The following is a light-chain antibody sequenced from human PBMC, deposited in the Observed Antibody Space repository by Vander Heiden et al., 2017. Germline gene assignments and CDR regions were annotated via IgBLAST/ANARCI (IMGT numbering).Light chain of an antibody. Sequence: AIQMTQCPSSLSASVGDRVTITCRASQGIRNDLGWYQQKPGKAPKLLICAASTLQSGVPSRFSGSGSGTDFTLTISSLQPEDFATYYCVQDYNYPRTFGQGTKVEIK. J-gene: IGKJ1*01. CDR2: AAS. CDR3: VQDYNYPRT. V-gene: IGKV1-6*01. CDR1: QGIRND.